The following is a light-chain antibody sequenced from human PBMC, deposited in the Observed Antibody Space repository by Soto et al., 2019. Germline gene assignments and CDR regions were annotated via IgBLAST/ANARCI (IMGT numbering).Light chain of an antibody. J-gene: IGLJ1*01. CDR3: SSYTGSSSLYV. CDR2: EVS. CDR1: NSDVGTYTY. V-gene: IGLV2-14*01. Sequence: QSVVTPPSSLSGSPGQSNTISCTGTNSDVGTYTYVSWYQQHPGKAPKLMIYEVSNRPSGVSNRFSGSKSGNTASLTISGLQAEDEADYYCSSYTGSSSLYVFGTGTKVTVL.